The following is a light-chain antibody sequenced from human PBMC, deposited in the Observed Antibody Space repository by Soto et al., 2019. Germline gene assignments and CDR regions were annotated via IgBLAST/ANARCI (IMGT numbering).Light chain of an antibody. CDR3: KQNNKWPLT. CDR1: ESVSNN. J-gene: IGKJ4*01. V-gene: IGKV3-15*01. Sequence: EIVLTQSPATLSVSQGERATLSCRASESVSNNLAWYQQKPGQAPRLLIFGASARATGIPARFSGSGSGTEFTLTISSLQSEDFAVYYCKQNNKWPLTFGGGTKVEIK. CDR2: GAS.